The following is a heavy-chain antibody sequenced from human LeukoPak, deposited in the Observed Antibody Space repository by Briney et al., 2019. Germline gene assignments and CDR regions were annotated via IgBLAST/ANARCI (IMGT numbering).Heavy chain of an antibody. CDR2: IYRGGST. CDR3: ARERYYYGSGSYPPPRYFDY. Sequence: GSLRLSCAASGFTVSSNYMSWVRQAPGKGLEGVSVIYRGGSTYYADSVKGRFTISRDNSKNTLYPQMNSLRAEDTAVYYCARERYYYGSGSYPPPRYFDYWGQGTLVTVSS. D-gene: IGHD3-10*01. J-gene: IGHJ4*02. CDR1: GFTVSSNY. V-gene: IGHV3-53*01.